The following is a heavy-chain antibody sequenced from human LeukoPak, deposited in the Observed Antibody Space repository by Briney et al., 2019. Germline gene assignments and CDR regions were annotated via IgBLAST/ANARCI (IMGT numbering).Heavy chain of an antibody. CDR2: INPNSGGT. J-gene: IGHJ4*02. Sequence: ASVKVTCKASGYTFTGYYMNWVRQAPGQGLEWMGWINPNSGGTNYAQKFQGRVTMTRDTSISTAYMELSRLRSDDTAVYYCARAKYSSSSPPQYWGQGTLVTVSS. D-gene: IGHD6-6*01. CDR1: GYTFTGYY. CDR3: ARAKYSSSSPPQY. V-gene: IGHV1-2*02.